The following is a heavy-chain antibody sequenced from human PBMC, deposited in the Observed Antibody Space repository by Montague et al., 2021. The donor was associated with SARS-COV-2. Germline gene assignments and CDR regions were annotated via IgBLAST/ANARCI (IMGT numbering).Heavy chain of an antibody. CDR3: ARVPRGELFFDY. CDR1: GFTFSSYS. CDR2: ISYDGSNE. Sequence: SLRLSCAASGFTFSSYSMHWVRQAPGKGLEWVAVISYDGSNEYYAASLKGRVTISGDNSKNTLYMQMNSLRTEDTAVYYCARVPRGELFFDYWGQGTLVTVSS. V-gene: IGHV3-30*04. D-gene: IGHD3-10*01. J-gene: IGHJ4*02.